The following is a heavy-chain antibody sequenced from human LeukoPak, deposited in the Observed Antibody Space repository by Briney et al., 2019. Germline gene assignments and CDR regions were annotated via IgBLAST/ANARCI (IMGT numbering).Heavy chain of an antibody. D-gene: IGHD5-18*01. CDR3: ARDQRGYSYGCDGY. J-gene: IGHJ4*02. CDR2: ISYDGSNK. Sequence: PGGSLRLSCAASGFTFSSYAMHWVRQAPGKGLEWVAVISYDGSNKYYADSVRGRFTISRDNSKNTLYLQMNSLRAEDTAVYYCARDQRGYSYGCDGYWGQGTLVTVSS. V-gene: IGHV3-30*04. CDR1: GFTFSSYA.